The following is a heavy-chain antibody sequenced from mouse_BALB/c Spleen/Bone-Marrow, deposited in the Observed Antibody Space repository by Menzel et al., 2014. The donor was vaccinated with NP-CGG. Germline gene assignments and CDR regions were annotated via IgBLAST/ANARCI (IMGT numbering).Heavy chain of an antibody. Sequence: VKLQESGAELAKPGASVKMSCKASGYTFTNYWMHWIKQRPGQGLEWIGYINPSTGYTEYNQKFKDKATLTADKSSSTAYMQLSSLTSEYSAVYYCARKGYGNYHYYAMDYWGQGTSVTVSS. V-gene: IGHV1-7*01. CDR1: GYTFTNYW. CDR2: INPSTGYT. J-gene: IGHJ4*01. D-gene: IGHD2-1*01. CDR3: ARKGYGNYHYYAMDY.